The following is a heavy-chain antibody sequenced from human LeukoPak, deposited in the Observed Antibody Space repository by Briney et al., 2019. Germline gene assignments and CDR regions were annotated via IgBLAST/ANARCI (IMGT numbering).Heavy chain of an antibody. CDR3: ARVSIAAAGTLDY. Sequence: SVKVSCKASGGTFSIYAISWVRQAPGQGLEWMGGIIPIFGTANYAQKFQGRVTITTDESTSTAYMELSSLRSEDTAVYYCARVSIAAAGTLDYWGQGTLVTVSS. D-gene: IGHD6-13*01. J-gene: IGHJ4*02. CDR1: GGTFSIYA. V-gene: IGHV1-69*05. CDR2: IIPIFGTA.